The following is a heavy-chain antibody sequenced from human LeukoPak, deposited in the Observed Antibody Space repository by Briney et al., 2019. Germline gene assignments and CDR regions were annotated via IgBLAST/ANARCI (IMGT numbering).Heavy chain of an antibody. Sequence: SVKVSCKASGGTFSSYAISWVRQAPGQGLEWMGGIIPIFGTANYAQKFQGRVTMTRDTSTSTVYMELSSLRSEDTAVYYCARDRNGYNSDAFDIWGQGTMVTVSS. D-gene: IGHD5-24*01. V-gene: IGHV1-69*05. CDR2: IIPIFGTA. CDR3: ARDRNGYNSDAFDI. J-gene: IGHJ3*02. CDR1: GGTFSSYA.